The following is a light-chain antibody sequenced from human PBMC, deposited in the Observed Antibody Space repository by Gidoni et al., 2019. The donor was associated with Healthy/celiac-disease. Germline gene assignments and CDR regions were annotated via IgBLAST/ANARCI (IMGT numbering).Light chain of an antibody. Sequence: EIVLTQSPATRSLSPGERATLSGRASQSVSRYLAWYQQTPGQSPRLLIHDASTRAHGIPARNSGRAAGTDITLTSSSEEHEVFAVYCRQQRSNWPQNTFGQGTRLEIK. V-gene: IGKV3-11*01. CDR3: QQRSNWPQNT. CDR1: QSVSRY. J-gene: IGKJ5*01. CDR2: DAS.